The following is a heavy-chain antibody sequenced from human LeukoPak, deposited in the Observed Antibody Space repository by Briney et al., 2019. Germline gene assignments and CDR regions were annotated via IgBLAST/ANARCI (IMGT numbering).Heavy chain of an antibody. Sequence: PSETLSLTCAVSGDPISSSSYYWGWIRQPPGKGLEWIGNINYSGSTYYNPSLKSRVTISVDTSKNQFSLKLSSVTAADTAVYYCARRYYYDSSGYFGYWGQGTVVTVSS. J-gene: IGHJ4*02. CDR1: GDPISSSSYY. CDR3: ARRYYYDSSGYFGY. CDR2: INYSGST. D-gene: IGHD3-22*01. V-gene: IGHV4-39*01.